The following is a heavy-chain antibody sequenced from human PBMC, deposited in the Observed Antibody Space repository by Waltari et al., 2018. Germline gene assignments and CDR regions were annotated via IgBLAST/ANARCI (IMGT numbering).Heavy chain of an antibody. Sequence: QEQLVESGGGVAQPGRSLRLSCEASGSTFSSAGMPWVRQPPGKGLEWVAVISSDGNTKFYADSVQGRFTISRDISKSTLYLQMNSLRPEDTAIYYCAKDARPSIHWFDPWGQGTLVTVSS. D-gene: IGHD6-6*01. CDR2: ISSDGNTK. CDR3: AKDARPSIHWFDP. CDR1: GSTFSSAG. V-gene: IGHV3-30*18. J-gene: IGHJ5*02.